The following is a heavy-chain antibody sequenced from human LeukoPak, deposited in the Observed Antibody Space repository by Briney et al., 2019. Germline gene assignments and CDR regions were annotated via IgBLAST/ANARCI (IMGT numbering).Heavy chain of an antibody. V-gene: IGHV3-7*01. Sequence: GGSLRLSCAASGFSFSSYWMCWVRQAQGQGLEWVANIKQDGSEKYYVDSVKGRFTTSRDNAKNSLYLQMNSLRAEDTAVYYCARDRYCSSTSCYGFLDAFDIWGQGTMVTVSS. CDR1: GFSFSSYW. CDR3: ARDRYCSSTSCYGFLDAFDI. CDR2: IKQDGSEK. J-gene: IGHJ3*02. D-gene: IGHD2-2*01.